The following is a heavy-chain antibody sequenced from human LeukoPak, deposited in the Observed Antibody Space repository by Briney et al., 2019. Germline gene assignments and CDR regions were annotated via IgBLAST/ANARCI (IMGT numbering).Heavy chain of an antibody. Sequence: ASVKVSCKASGYTFTSYAMHWVRQAPGQGLEWLGIISPGGGWTNYAQRFQGRVTMTWDTSTSTVYMELSSLRSEDTAVYYCARSIAVDNPHFDFWGQGTLVTVSS. CDR1: GYTFTSYA. J-gene: IGHJ4*02. CDR3: ARSIAVDNPHFDF. CDR2: ISPGGGWT. D-gene: IGHD6-19*01. V-gene: IGHV1-46*01.